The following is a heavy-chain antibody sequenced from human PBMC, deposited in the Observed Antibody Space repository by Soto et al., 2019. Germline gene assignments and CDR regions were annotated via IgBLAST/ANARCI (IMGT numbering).Heavy chain of an antibody. Sequence: VQLVESGGGVVQPGRSLRLSCAASGFTFSSYGMHWVRQAPGKGLEWVAVISYDGSNKYYADSVKGRFTISRDNSKNTLYLQMNSLRAEDTAVYYCAKGPRWKAYYFDYWGQGTLVTVSS. CDR2: ISYDGSNK. J-gene: IGHJ4*02. CDR1: GFTFSSYG. CDR3: AKGPRWKAYYFDY. D-gene: IGHD1-1*01. V-gene: IGHV3-30*18.